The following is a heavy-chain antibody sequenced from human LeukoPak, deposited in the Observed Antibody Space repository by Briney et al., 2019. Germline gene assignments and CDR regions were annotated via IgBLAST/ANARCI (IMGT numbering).Heavy chain of an antibody. Sequence: SVKVSCKTSGGTFNTYTITWVRQAPGQGLEWMGGIMPIFVTANHAQKFQGRVTITADTSTNTVDMELRSLRSDDTAVYYCARLRLGELSLGFDPWGQGTLVTVSS. J-gene: IGHJ5*02. D-gene: IGHD3-16*02. CDR3: ARLRLGELSLGFDP. CDR1: GGTFNTYT. CDR2: IMPIFVTA. V-gene: IGHV1-69*06.